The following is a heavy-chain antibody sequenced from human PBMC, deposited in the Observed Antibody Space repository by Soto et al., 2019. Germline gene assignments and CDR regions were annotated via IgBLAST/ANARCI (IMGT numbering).Heavy chain of an antibody. D-gene: IGHD6-13*01. CDR2: IYHSGST. V-gene: IGHV4-4*02. CDR3: ASTIAAAGSSFFGMDV. J-gene: IGHJ6*02. CDR1: GGSISSSNW. Sequence: QVQLQESGPGLVKPSGTLSLTCAVSGGSISSSNWWSWVRQPPGKGLEWIGEIYHSGSTNYNPSLTTRVTISVDKSKTPFSLKLSSVTAADTAVYYCASTIAAAGSSFFGMDVWGQGTTVTVSS.